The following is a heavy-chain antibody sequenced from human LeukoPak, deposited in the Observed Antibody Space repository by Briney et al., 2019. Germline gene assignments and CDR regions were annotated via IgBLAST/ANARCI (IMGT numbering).Heavy chain of an antibody. CDR3: ARVLMVYAHRRLGWFDP. D-gene: IGHD2-8*01. Sequence: SVKVSCKAPGDTLSNYGISWMRQAPGQGLEWMGGIIPILGTIDYAQKFQGRVTIAADMSTSTAYMEVSSLKSDDAAVYYCARVLMVYAHRRLGWFDPWGQGTLVTVSS. V-gene: IGHV1-69*10. J-gene: IGHJ5*02. CDR2: IIPILGTI. CDR1: GDTLSNYG.